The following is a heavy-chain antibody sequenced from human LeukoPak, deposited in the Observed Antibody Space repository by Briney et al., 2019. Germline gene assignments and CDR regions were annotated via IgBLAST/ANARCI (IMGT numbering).Heavy chain of an antibody. D-gene: IGHD3-3*01. V-gene: IGHV1-8*01. Sequence: GASVKVSCKASGYTFTSYDINWVRQATGQGLEWMGWMNPNSGNTGYAQKFQGRVTMTRNTSISTAYMELSSLRSEDTAVYYCARFTQGEWLLEHWGQGTLVTVYS. CDR1: GYTFTSYD. CDR2: MNPNSGNT. J-gene: IGHJ4*02. CDR3: ARFTQGEWLLEH.